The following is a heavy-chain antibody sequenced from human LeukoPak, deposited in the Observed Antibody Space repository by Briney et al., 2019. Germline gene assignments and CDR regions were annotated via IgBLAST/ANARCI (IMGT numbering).Heavy chain of an antibody. CDR1: GYSFTGYW. J-gene: IGHJ6*03. Sequence: GESLKISCKGSGYSFTGYWIGWVRQMPGKGLEWMGIIYPGDSDTRYSPSFQGQVTISADKSISTAYLQWSSLKASDTAMYYCARSDVVVPAAIGDYYYMDVWGKGTTVTVSS. V-gene: IGHV5-51*01. CDR3: ARSDVVVPAAIGDYYYMDV. CDR2: IYPGDSDT. D-gene: IGHD2-2*01.